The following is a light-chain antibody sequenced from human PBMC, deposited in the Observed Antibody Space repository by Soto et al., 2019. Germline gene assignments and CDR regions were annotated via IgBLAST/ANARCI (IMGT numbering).Light chain of an antibody. CDR1: SSNIGGNS. J-gene: IGLJ1*01. V-gene: IGLV1-51*01. CDR2: DDN. Sequence: SVLTAPPSVTADLGQKVTISGTGSSSNIGGNSVSWYQQLPGTAPKLLIYDDNKRPSGIPDRFSGSKSGTSATLGITGFQTGDEADYYCGSWDSSLSVYVFGTGTKVTVL. CDR3: GSWDSSLSVYV.